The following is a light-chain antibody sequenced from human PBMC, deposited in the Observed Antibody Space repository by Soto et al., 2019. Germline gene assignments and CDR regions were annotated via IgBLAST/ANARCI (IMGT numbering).Light chain of an antibody. Sequence: EIVLTQSPGTLSLSPGERATLSCRASQSVSNSYLAWYQQKPGQAPRLLIYGAATRATGIPDRFSGSVSGTDFIRTVSRLEPEDFAVYYCQQYGSSPPITFGQGTRLEIK. CDR1: QSVSNSY. J-gene: IGKJ5*01. CDR2: GAA. V-gene: IGKV3-20*01. CDR3: QQYGSSPPIT.